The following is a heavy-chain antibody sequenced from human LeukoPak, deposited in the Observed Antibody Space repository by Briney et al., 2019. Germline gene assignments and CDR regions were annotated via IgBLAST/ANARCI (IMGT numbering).Heavy chain of an antibody. V-gene: IGHV1-8*01. J-gene: IGHJ4*02. CDR2: MNPNSGNT. CDR3: ARSDPRMATRRAASDY. CDR1: GYTFTSYD. D-gene: IGHD5-24*01. Sequence: GSSVKVSCKASGYTFTSYDINWVRQATGQGLAWMGWMNPNSGNTGYAQKFQGRVTMTRNTSISTAYMELSSLRSEDTAVYYCARSDPRMATRRAASDYWGQGTLVTVSS.